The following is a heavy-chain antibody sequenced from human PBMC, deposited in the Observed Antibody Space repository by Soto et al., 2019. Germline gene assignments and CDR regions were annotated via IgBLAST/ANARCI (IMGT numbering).Heavy chain of an antibody. CDR3: ARDTVWNDENWFDP. D-gene: IGHD1-1*01. CDR2: ISAYNGNT. V-gene: IGHV1-18*01. CDR1: GYTFTGYG. Sequence: GASVKVSCKASGYTFTGYGISWVRQAPGQGLEWMGWISAYNGNTNYAQKLQGRVTMTTDTSTSTAYMELSSVTAADTAVYYCARDTVWNDENWFDPWGQGTLVTVSS. J-gene: IGHJ5*02.